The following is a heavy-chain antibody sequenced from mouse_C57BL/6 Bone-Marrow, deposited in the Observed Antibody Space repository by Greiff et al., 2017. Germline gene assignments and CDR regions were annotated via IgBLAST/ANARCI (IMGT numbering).Heavy chain of an antibody. J-gene: IGHJ3*01. Sequence: EVHLVESGGDLVKPGGSLKLSCAASGFTFSSYGMSWVRQTPDKRLEWVATISSGGSYTYYPDSVKGRFTISRDNAKNTLYLQMSSLKSEDTAMYYCARQGFADWGQGTLVTVSA. V-gene: IGHV5-6*01. CDR1: GFTFSSYG. CDR3: ARQGFAD. CDR2: ISSGGSYT.